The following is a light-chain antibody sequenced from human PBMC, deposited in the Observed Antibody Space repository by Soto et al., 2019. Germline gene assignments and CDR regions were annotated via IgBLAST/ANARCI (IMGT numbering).Light chain of an antibody. J-gene: IGKJ1*01. CDR2: GAS. V-gene: IGKV3-20*01. CDR1: QSVTSNY. CDR3: HQYGSSPGT. Sequence: EIVFTPSPGTLSLSPGDSATLSCWASQSVTSNYLAWYQQKPGQAPRLLIFGASIRATGLPDRFSGSGSGTDFTLTISRLEPEDFVVYYCHQYGSSPGTFGQGTKVDIK.